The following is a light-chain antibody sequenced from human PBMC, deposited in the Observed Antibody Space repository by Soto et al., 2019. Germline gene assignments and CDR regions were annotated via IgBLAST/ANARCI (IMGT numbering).Light chain of an antibody. CDR1: QGVSTW. CDR2: TAS. J-gene: IGKJ1*01. CDR3: QQRSNWPPT. V-gene: IGKV1-12*01. Sequence: DIQMTQSPSSVSASVGDRVTITCRASQGVSTWLAWYQQKPGKAPNLLIYTASSLQSGVPSRFSGSGSGTDFTLTISSLEPEDFAVYYCQQRSNWPPTFGQGTKVDIK.